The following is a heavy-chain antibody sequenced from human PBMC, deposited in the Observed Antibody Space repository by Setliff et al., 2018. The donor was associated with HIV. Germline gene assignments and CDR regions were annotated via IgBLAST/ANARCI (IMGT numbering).Heavy chain of an antibody. D-gene: IGHD3-16*01. CDR2: IHYGGYF. J-gene: IGHJ4*02. CDR3: ARPALGIGGGSRFDN. V-gene: IGHV4-39*01. Sequence: SETLSLTCTVSGDSFKSSRYYWGWIRQPPGKGLEWIGNIHYGGYFWYSPSLKSRVTISVDTSKNQFSLKLSSVTAVDTAVYYCARPALGIGGGSRFDNWGQGIRVTVSS. CDR1: GDSFKSSRYY.